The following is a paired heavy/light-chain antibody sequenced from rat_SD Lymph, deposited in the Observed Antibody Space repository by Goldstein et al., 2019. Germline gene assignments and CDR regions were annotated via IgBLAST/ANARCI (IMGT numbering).Light chain of an antibody. CDR2: DAT. J-gene: IGKJ5*01. CDR1: QGIDDY. V-gene: IGKV12S16*01. Sequence: DIQMTQSPASLSASLEEIVTITCKASQGIDDYLSWYQQKPGKSPQLLIYDATSLADGVPSRFSGSRSGTQYSLKISRPQVDDSGIYYCLQSYSTPLTFGSGTKLEIK. CDR3: LQSYSTPLT.
Heavy chain of an antibody. V-gene: IGHV1-35*01. CDR2: IYPGNGGT. Sequence: QVQLQQSGAELAKPGTSVKLSCKASGYTFTSYYIYWVKQRPGQGLEWIGYIYPGNGGTYYSEKFKGKATFTADTSSSTAYMLLGSLTPEDSAYYFCARSTPEEVDTDYYLPYYFDYWGQGVMVTVSS. CDR1: GYTFTSYY. D-gene: IGHD1-6*01. J-gene: IGHJ2*01. CDR3: ARSTPEEVDTDYYLPYYFDY.